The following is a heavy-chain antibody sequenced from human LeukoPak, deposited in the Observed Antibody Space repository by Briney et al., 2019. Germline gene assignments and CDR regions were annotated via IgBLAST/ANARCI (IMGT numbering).Heavy chain of an antibody. CDR1: GYTFTGYY. D-gene: IGHD5-12*01. J-gene: IGHJ6*02. V-gene: IGHV1-2*04. CDR2: INPNSGGT. CDR3: ARGGFSGYESAYYYYGMGV. Sequence: ASVKVSCKASGYTFTGYYMHWVRQAPGQGLEWMGWINPNSGGTNYAQKFQDWVTLTRDTSISTAYMELSRPRSDDTAVYYCARGGFSGYESAYYYYGMGVWGQGTTVTVSS.